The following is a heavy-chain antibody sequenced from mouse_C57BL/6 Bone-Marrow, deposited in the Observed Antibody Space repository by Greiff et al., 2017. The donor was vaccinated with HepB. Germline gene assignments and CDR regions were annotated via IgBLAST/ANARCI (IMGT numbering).Heavy chain of an antibody. CDR1: GYTFTEYT. Sequence: QVQLQQSGAELVKPGASVKLSCKASGYTFTEYTIHWVKQRSGQGLEWIGWFYPGSGSIKYNEKFKDKATLTADKSSSTVYMERSRLTSEDSAVYFCARHEVTGDYGSSYYAMDYWGQGTSVTVSS. D-gene: IGHD1-1*01. CDR3: ARHEVTGDYGSSYYAMDY. CDR2: FYPGSGSI. V-gene: IGHV1-62-2*01. J-gene: IGHJ4*01.